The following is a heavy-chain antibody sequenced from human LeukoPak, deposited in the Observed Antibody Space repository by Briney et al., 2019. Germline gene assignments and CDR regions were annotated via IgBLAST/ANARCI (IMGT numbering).Heavy chain of an antibody. D-gene: IGHD6-13*01. CDR1: GGSISSGGYS. Sequence: PSQTLSLTCAVSGGSISSGGYSWSWTRQPPGRGLEWIGYIYHSGSTHYNPSPKSRVTISVDRSKNQFSLKLSSVTAADTAVYYCASSSWYDAFDIWGQGTMVTVSS. CDR2: IYHSGST. V-gene: IGHV4-30-2*01. CDR3: ASSSWYDAFDI. J-gene: IGHJ3*02.